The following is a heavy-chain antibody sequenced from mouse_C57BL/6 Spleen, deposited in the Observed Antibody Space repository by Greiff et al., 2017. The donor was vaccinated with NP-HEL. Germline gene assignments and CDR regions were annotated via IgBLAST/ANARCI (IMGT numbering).Heavy chain of an antibody. Sequence: DVKLVESGGGLVKPGGSLKLSCAASGFTFSDYGMHWVRQAPEKGLEWVAYISSGSSTIYYADTVKGRFTISRDNAKNTLFLQMTSLRSEDTAMYYCARGNYGSGGYFDVWGTGTTVTVSS. V-gene: IGHV5-17*01. CDR1: GFTFSDYG. CDR3: ARGNYGSGGYFDV. D-gene: IGHD1-1*01. CDR2: ISSGSSTI. J-gene: IGHJ1*03.